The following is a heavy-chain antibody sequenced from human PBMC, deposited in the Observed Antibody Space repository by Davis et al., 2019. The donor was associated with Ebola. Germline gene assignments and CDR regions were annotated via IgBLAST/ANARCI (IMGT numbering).Heavy chain of an antibody. D-gene: IGHD2-15*01. CDR3: ARRVCSGGSCYSEVRFDP. CDR2: IYYSGST. J-gene: IGHJ5*02. CDR1: GGSISSSSYY. V-gene: IGHV4-39*07. Sequence: PSETLSLTCTVSGGSISSSSYYWGWIRQPPGKGLEWIGSIYYSGSTNYNPSLKSRVTISVDTSKNQFSLKLSSVTAADTAVYYCARRVCSGGSCYSEVRFDPWGQGTLVTVSS.